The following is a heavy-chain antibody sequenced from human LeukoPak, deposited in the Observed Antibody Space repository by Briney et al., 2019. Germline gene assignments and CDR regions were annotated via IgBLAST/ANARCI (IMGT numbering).Heavy chain of an antibody. V-gene: IGHV1-18*01. CDR2: ISAYNGNT. Sequence: ASVKVSCKASGYTFTSYGISWVRQAPGQGLEWMGWISAYNGNTNYSQKFQGRVTITRDTSASTAYMELSSLRSEDTAVYYCARVKGVVVTKGFDPWGQGTLVTVSS. J-gene: IGHJ5*02. D-gene: IGHD2-21*02. CDR1: GYTFTSYG. CDR3: ARVKGVVVTKGFDP.